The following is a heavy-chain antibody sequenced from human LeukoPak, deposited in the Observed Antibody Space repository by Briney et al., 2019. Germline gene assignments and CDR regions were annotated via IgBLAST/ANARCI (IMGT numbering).Heavy chain of an antibody. V-gene: IGHV4-61*02. D-gene: IGHD5-18*01. CDR2: MYTSGST. CDR3: ARGQLWSTGDY. J-gene: IGHJ4*02. Sequence: KTSQTLSLTCTVSGGSVSSGNYYWSWIRQPAGKALEWIGRMYTSGSTNYNPSLKSRVTISRDTSKNQFSLKLSSVTAADTAVYYCARGQLWSTGDYWGQGTLVTVSS. CDR1: GGSVSSGNYY.